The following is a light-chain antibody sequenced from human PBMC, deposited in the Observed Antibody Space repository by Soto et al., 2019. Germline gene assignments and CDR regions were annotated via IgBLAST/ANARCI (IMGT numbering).Light chain of an antibody. V-gene: IGKV3-20*01. CDR3: QQYNNSPEYT. CDR2: GAS. J-gene: IGKJ2*01. CDR1: QSVTSRY. Sequence: EIVLTQSPGTLSLSPGERATLSCKASQSVTSRYLAWYQQKPGQAPRLLIYGASSRATGIPDRFSGSESGTDFPLTISRLEPEDFAVYFCQQYNNSPEYTFGQGTKLEIK.